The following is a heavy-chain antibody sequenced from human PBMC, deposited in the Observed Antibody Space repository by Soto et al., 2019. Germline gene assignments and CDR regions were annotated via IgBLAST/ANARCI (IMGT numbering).Heavy chain of an antibody. CDR3: VSAVIRGVIISRFDP. Sequence: QVQLVQSGAEVKEPGSSVKVSCQTYGGTFSTYDTSWVRQAPGQGLEWMGGIIPMFGAPNYAQRFLGRVTITANESTSTVFMELSSLRSEDTAVYYCVSAVIRGVIISRFDPWGQGTLVTVSS. CDR1: GGTFSTYD. D-gene: IGHD3-10*01. J-gene: IGHJ5*02. V-gene: IGHV1-69*12. CDR2: IIPMFGAP.